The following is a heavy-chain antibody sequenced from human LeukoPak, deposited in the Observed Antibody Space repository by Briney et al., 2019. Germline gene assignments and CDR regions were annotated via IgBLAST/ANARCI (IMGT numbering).Heavy chain of an antibody. Sequence: ASVKVSCKAVGYTFTAYHIHWVGQAPGQGREYMGCIDPNSGGANYADKLQGRITMTSDASITTAYMELSSLRSDDTAMFYGARSFITGANEGAAYWGQGTLVTVSS. V-gene: IGHV1-2*02. D-gene: IGHD1-7*01. CDR2: IDPNSGGA. CDR1: GYTFTAYH. J-gene: IGHJ4*02. CDR3: ARSFITGANEGAAY.